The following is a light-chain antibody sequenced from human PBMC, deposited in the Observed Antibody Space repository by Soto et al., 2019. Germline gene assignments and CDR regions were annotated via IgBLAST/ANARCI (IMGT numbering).Light chain of an antibody. J-gene: IGLJ1*01. CDR1: TSDVGRYNY. CDR3: NSYTSSSNYV. Sequence: QSALTQPASVSGSPGQSITISCTGTTSDVGRYNYVSWYQQHPGKAHKLIIYAVSNRPSGVSNRFSGSKSGNTASLTISRLQAEYDADYYCNSYTSSSNYVFGPGTKLTDL. V-gene: IGLV2-14*01. CDR2: AVS.